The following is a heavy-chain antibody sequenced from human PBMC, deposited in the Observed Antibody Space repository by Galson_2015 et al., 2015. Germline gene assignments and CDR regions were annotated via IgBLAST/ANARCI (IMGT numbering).Heavy chain of an antibody. CDR1: GFTFSSYA. CDR3: ARGGIITMVRGMLYYYYYMDV. V-gene: IGHV3-30-3*01. Sequence: SLRLSCAASGFTFSSYAMHWVRQAPGKGLEWVAVISYDGSNKYYADSVKGRFTISRDNSKNTLYLQMNSLRAEDTAVYYCARGGIITMVRGMLYYYYYMDVWGKGTTVTVSS. D-gene: IGHD3-10*01. CDR2: ISYDGSNK. J-gene: IGHJ6*03.